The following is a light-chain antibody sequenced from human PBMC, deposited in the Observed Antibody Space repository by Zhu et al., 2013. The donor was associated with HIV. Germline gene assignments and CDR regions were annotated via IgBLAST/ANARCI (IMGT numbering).Light chain of an antibody. CDR3: QQYGNSPRT. Sequence: EIVLTQSPGTLSLSPGERATLSCRASQTVTSGYLAWYQQKPGQAPRLLIYGASNRATGIPGRFSGSGSGTDFTLTINRLEPEDFAVYYCQQYGNSPRTFGQGTKVEIK. V-gene: IGKV3-20*01. CDR2: GAS. CDR1: QTVTSGY. J-gene: IGKJ1*01.